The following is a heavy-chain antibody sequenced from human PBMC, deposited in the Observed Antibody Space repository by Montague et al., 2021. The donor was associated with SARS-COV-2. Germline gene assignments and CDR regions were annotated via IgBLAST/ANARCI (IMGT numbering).Heavy chain of an antibody. V-gene: IGHV4-39*01. CDR1: GGSLSSGLFY. CDR3: ARHLAYCAGDCYPDYFDY. Sequence: SDTLSLTRTLSGGSLSSGLFYWGWIRQPPGKGLEWIGSIHNGGTTTNNPSLKSRVTLSADSSKDQFSLRLDSMTAADTAVYYCARHLAYCAGDCYPDYFDYWGLGTLVTVSS. D-gene: IGHD2-21*01. J-gene: IGHJ4*02. CDR2: IHNGGTT.